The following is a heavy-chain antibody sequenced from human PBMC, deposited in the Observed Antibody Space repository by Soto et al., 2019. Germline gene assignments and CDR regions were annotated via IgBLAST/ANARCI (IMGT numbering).Heavy chain of an antibody. CDR3: ASGKYSSPRGGLDC. D-gene: IGHD4-4*01. CDR1: GYSFTSYW. V-gene: IGHV5-51*01. J-gene: IGHJ4*02. Sequence: PGESLKISCKGSGYSFTSYWIAWVRQMPGKGLEWMGTIYPDDSDTRYSPSFQGQVTISADKSIQTAYLQWGSLKASDSASYYCASGKYSSPRGGLDCWGQGTPVTVSS. CDR2: IYPDDSDT.